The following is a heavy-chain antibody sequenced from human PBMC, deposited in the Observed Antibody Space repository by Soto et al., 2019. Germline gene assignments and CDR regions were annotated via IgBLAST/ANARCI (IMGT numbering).Heavy chain of an antibody. CDR1: GGTFSSYI. V-gene: IGHV1-69*04. J-gene: IGHJ4*02. D-gene: IGHD1-1*01. Sequence: ASVKVSCKASGGTFSSYIISWVLQAPGQGLEWMGRIIPILGIANYAQKFQGRVTITADKSTSTAYMELSSLRSEDTAVYYCARDEDNWNLDYWGQGTLVTVSS. CDR2: IIPILGIA. CDR3: ARDEDNWNLDY.